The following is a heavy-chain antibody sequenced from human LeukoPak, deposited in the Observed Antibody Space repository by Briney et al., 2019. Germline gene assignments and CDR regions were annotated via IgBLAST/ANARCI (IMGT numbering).Heavy chain of an antibody. Sequence: ATVKISCEVSGYTFTDYYMHWVQQAPGKGLEWMGLVDPEDGETIYAEKFQGRVTITADTSTDTAYMELSSLRSEDTAVYYYATPGPSRGLGYCSKTSCYNVWGKGTTVTVSS. CDR3: ATPGPSRGLGYCSKTSCYNV. CDR1: GYTFTDYY. D-gene: IGHD2-2*02. J-gene: IGHJ6*04. CDR2: VDPEDGET. V-gene: IGHV1-69-2*01.